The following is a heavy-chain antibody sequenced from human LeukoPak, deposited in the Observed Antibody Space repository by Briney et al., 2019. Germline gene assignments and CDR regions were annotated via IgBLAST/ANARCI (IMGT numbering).Heavy chain of an antibody. Sequence: PRESLKISCKGSGYSFTSYWIGWVRQMPGKGLEWMGIIYPGDSDTRYSPSFQGQVTISADKSISTAYLQWSSLKASDTAMYYCATGADDFWSGYTFDYWGQGTLVTVSS. CDR3: ATGADDFWSGYTFDY. CDR2: IYPGDSDT. J-gene: IGHJ4*02. D-gene: IGHD3-3*01. CDR1: GYSFTSYW. V-gene: IGHV5-51*01.